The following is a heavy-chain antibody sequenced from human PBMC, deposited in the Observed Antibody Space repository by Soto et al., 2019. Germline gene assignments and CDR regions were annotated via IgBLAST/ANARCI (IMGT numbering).Heavy chain of an antibody. Sequence: GGSLRLSCVTSGFTFSDFVMQWVRQAPGKGLEWVAVIWYDGSDKYYGDSVKGRFTISRDNSKNTVYLQMNSLRAEDTAVYFCARDGGFSYGFDYYFDYWGQGTLVTVSS. D-gene: IGHD5-18*01. CDR1: GFTFSDFV. V-gene: IGHV3-33*01. J-gene: IGHJ4*02. CDR3: ARDGGFSYGFDYYFDY. CDR2: IWYDGSDK.